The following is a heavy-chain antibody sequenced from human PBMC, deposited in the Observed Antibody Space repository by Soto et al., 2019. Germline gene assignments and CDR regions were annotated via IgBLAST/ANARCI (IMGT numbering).Heavy chain of an antibody. D-gene: IGHD3-9*01. CDR3: ARGFSDILAGYYYYYMDV. J-gene: IGHJ6*03. CDR1: GYTFTSYG. Sequence: QVQLVQSGAEVKKPGASVKVSCKASGYTFTSYGISWVRQAPGQGLEWMGWISAYNGNTNYAQKLQGRVTITTDTSTSTAYMKLRSLRSDDTAVYYCARGFSDILAGYYYYYMDVWGKVTTVTVSS. CDR2: ISAYNGNT. V-gene: IGHV1-18*01.